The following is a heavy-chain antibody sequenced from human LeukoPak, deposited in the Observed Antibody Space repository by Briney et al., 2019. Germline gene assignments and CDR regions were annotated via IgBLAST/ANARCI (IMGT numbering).Heavy chain of an antibody. CDR1: GYTLTELS. J-gene: IGHJ3*02. CDR2: FDPEDGET. Sequence: ASVKVSCKVSGYTLTELSMHWVRQAPGKGLEWMGGFDPEDGETIYAQKFQGRVTMTEDTSTDTAYMELSSLRSEDTAVYYRATSIGIAAVHDAFDIWGQGTMVTVSS. V-gene: IGHV1-24*01. D-gene: IGHD6-13*01. CDR3: ATSIGIAAVHDAFDI.